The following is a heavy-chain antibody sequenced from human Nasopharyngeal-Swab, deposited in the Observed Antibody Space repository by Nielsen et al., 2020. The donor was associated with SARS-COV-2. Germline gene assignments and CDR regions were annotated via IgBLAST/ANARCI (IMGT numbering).Heavy chain of an antibody. Sequence: GESLKISCVASGFTVSSNFVSWVRQAPGKGLEWVSLLKSGGGTFYADSVRGRFTISRDNSRNTVYLQMNSLRAEDTAVYYCARVRQSGAYFPFDSWGLGTLVTVPS. CDR2: LKSGGGT. J-gene: IGHJ4*02. CDR1: GFTVSSNF. D-gene: IGHD1-26*01. CDR3: ARVRQSGAYFPFDS. V-gene: IGHV3-53*01.